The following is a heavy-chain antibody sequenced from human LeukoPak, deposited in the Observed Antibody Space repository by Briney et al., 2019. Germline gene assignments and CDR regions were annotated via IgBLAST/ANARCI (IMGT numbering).Heavy chain of an antibody. CDR1: GGSISSGFY. V-gene: IGHV4-30-4*08. D-gene: IGHD2-15*01. J-gene: IGHJ3*02. Sequence: PSETLSLTCTVSGGSISSGFYWSWIRQPPGKGLEWIGYIYYSGSTYYNPSLKSRVTISVDTSKNQFSLKLSSVTAADTAVYYCAGAIPLGYCSGGSCYGGAFDIWGQGTMVTVSS. CDR2: IYYSGST. CDR3: AGAIPLGYCSGGSCYGGAFDI.